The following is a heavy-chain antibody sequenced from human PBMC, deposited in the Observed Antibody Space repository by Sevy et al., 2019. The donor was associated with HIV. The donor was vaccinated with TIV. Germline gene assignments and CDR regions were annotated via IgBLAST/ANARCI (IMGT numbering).Heavy chain of an antibody. Sequence: LRLSCTVSGGSISSGNYYWSWIRQPAGKGLEWIGRIYTSGSTNYNPSLKSRVTMSVDTSENQFSLKLSSVTAADTAVYYCATDRGRDGYNYYYYYYGMDVWGPGTTVTVSS. CDR3: ATDRGRDGYNYYYYYYGMDV. CDR1: GGSISSGNYY. CDR2: IYTSGST. J-gene: IGHJ6*02. D-gene: IGHD5-12*01. V-gene: IGHV4-61*02.